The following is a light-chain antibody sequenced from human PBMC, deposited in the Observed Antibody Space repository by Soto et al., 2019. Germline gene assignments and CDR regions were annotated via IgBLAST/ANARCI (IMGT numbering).Light chain of an antibody. CDR2: DAS. Sequence: AIQLTQSPSSLSAFVGDRVTITCRASQGVSTGLAWYQQKAGRAPHLLIFDASRLESGVPSRFSGSSSGTEFTLTISSLQPEDFATYYCQQFNNYPLTFGQGTKVEIK. CDR1: QGVSTG. CDR3: QQFNNYPLT. J-gene: IGKJ1*01. V-gene: IGKV1D-13*01.